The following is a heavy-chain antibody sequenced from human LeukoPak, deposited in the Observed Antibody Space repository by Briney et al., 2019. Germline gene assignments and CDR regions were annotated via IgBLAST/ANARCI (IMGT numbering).Heavy chain of an antibody. CDR3: ARDPGYSGYDLDYFDY. Sequence: GGSLRLSCAASGFTFSSYSMNWVRQAPGKGLEWVSSISSSSSYIYYADSVKGRFTISRDNAKNSLYLQMNSLRAEDTAVYYCARDPGYSGYDLDYFDYWGQGTLVTVSS. CDR1: GFTFSSYS. D-gene: IGHD5-12*01. CDR2: ISSSSSYI. J-gene: IGHJ4*02. V-gene: IGHV3-21*01.